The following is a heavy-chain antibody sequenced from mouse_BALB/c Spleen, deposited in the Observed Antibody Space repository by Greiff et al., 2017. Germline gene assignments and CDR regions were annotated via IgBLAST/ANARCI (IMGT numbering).Heavy chain of an antibody. Sequence: EVKLLESGPGLVKPSQSLSLTCTVTGYSITSDYAWNWIRQFPGNKLEWMGYISYSGSTSYNPSLKSRISITRDTSKNQFFLQLNSVTTEDTATYYCAGGNPRYWYFDVWGAGTTVTVSS. J-gene: IGHJ1*01. V-gene: IGHV3-2*02. CDR1: GYSITSDYA. CDR3: AGGNPRYWYFDV. D-gene: IGHD2-1*01. CDR2: ISYSGST.